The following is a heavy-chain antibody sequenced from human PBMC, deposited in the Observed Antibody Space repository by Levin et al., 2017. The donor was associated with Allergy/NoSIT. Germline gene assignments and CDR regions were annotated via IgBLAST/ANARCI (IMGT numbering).Heavy chain of an antibody. J-gene: IGHJ4*02. Sequence: LRLSCTVSGGSISIGTYYWSWMRQPAGKGLEWIGHMYTSGTTNYNPSLKSRVTISVDTSKNQFSLKLTSVTAADTALYFCARMKADSSGWSRKVYYFDYWGQGSLVTVSS. D-gene: IGHD6-19*01. CDR2: MYTSGTT. CDR3: ARMKADSSGWSRKVYYFDY. CDR1: GGSISIGTYY. V-gene: IGHV4-61*09.